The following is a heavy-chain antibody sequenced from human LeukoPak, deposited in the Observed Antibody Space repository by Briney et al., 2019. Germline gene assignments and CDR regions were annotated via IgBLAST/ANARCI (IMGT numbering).Heavy chain of an antibody. CDR2: IRYDGSNT. Sequence: PGGTLRLSCAAAGITFSTYGVNWVRQAPGKGLEWVAAIRYDGSNTYYADSVKGRFTISRDNSKNTLYLQMNSLRAEDTAVYYCATVGLVSQWVVTGTFDIWGQGTMVTVSS. CDR3: ATVGLVSQWVVTGTFDI. D-gene: IGHD6-19*01. V-gene: IGHV3-33*08. J-gene: IGHJ3*02. CDR1: GITFSTYG.